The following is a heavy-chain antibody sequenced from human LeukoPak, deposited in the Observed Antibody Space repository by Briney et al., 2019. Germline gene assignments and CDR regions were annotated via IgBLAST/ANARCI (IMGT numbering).Heavy chain of an antibody. CDR3: ARDRVDGRYFDY. Sequence: SETLSLSCTVSDGSISSSSYYWGWIRQPPGKGLEWIGSIYYSGSTYYNPSLKSRVTISVDTSKNQFSLKLSSVTAADTAVYYCARDRVDGRYFDYWGQGTLVTVSS. J-gene: IGHJ4*02. CDR1: DGSISSSSYY. V-gene: IGHV4-39*07. CDR2: IYYSGST. D-gene: IGHD5-12*01.